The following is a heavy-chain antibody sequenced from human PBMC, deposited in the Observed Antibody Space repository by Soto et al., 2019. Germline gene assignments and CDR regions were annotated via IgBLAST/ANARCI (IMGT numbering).Heavy chain of an antibody. CDR1: GYTFTGYY. Sequence: GASVKVSCKASGYTFTGYYMHWVRQAPGQGLEWMGWINPNSGDTDYAQKFQGRVTMTRDTPISTAYMEVSRLTSDDTAFYYCARDRERLVPTFDYCGQGPLVTVSS. CDR2: INPNSGDT. J-gene: IGHJ4*02. CDR3: ARDRERLVPTFDY. D-gene: IGHD1-1*01. V-gene: IGHV1-2*02.